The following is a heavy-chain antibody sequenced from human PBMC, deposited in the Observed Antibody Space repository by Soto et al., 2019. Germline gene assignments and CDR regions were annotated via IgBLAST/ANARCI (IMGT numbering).Heavy chain of an antibody. CDR1: GCSMSSYY. CDR3: ARYGSGSSVWFDP. CDR2: IYYSGST. V-gene: IGHV4-59*01. J-gene: IGHJ5*02. Sequence: QVQLQESGPGLVKPSETLSLTCTVSGCSMSSYYWSWIRQPPGKGLEWFGYIYYSGSTIYNPSLKSRVTISVDTSKNQFSMELSSVTAADTAVYYCARYGSGSSVWFDPWGQGTLVTVSS. D-gene: IGHD3-10*01.